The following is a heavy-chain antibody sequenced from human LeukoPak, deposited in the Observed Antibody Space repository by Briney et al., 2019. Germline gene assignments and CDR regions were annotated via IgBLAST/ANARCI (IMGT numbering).Heavy chain of an antibody. J-gene: IGHJ6*03. V-gene: IGHV1-24*01. CDR1: GHSLNEIS. D-gene: IGHD5-18*01. CDR2: FDPEDGET. CDR3: ARSLGYSYAPYYYYYYMDV. Sequence: ASVKVSCKVSGHSLNEISMYWVRQAPGKGLECMGVFDPEDGETIYAQRFKGRLTLTGDTSTDTVYMDLSSLRPEDTAVYYCARSLGYSYAPYYYYYYMDVWGKGTTVTVSS.